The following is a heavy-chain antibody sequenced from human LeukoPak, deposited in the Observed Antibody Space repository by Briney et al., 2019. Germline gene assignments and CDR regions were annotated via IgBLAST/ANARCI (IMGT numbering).Heavy chain of an antibody. CDR3: ARRFYGDYGFYFDY. V-gene: IGHV1-18*04. J-gene: IGHJ4*02. CDR1: GYTFTGYY. Sequence: GASVKVSCKASGYTFTGYYMHWVRQAPGQGLEWMGWISAYNGNTNYAQKLQGRVTMTTDTSTSTAYMELRSLRSDDTAVYYCARRFYGDYGFYFDYWGQGTLVTVSS. CDR2: ISAYNGNT. D-gene: IGHD4-17*01.